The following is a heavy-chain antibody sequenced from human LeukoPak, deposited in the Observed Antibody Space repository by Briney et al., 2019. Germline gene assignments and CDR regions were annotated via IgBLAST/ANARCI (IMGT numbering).Heavy chain of an antibody. D-gene: IGHD5-12*01. Sequence: EASVKVSCKASGYTFTSYAMNWVRQAPGQGLEWMGWINTNTGNPTYAQGFTGRFVFSLDTSVSTAYLQISSLKAEDTAVYYCAREAGSGYSGYDYARLDYWDQGTLVTVSS. CDR1: GYTFTSYA. CDR3: AREAGSGYSGYDYARLDY. V-gene: IGHV7-4-1*02. CDR2: INTNTGNP. J-gene: IGHJ4*02.